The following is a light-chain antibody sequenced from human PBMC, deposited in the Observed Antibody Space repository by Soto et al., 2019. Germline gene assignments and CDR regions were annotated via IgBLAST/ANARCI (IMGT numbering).Light chain of an antibody. V-gene: IGKV3D-15*01. CDR1: QSVSNN. CDR2: GAS. CDR3: QQYNNWPPTT. Sequence: EIVLTQSPGTLSLSLGERATLSCRASQSVSNNFLAWYQQKPGQAPRLLIYGASSRATGIPDRFSGSGSGTEFTLTISSLQSEDFAVYYCQQYNNWPPTTFGQGTRLEI. J-gene: IGKJ5*01.